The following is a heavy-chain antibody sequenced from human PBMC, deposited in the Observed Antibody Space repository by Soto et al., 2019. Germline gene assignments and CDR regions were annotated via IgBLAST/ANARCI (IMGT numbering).Heavy chain of an antibody. CDR1: GFTFSSYG. J-gene: IGHJ4*02. Sequence: LRLSCAASGFTFSSYGMHWVRQAPGKGLEWVAVISYDGSNKYYADSVKGRFTISRDNSKNTLYLQMNSLRAEDTAVYYCAKDPMKSIVARYFDYWGQGTLVTVSS. CDR3: AKDPMKSIVARYFDY. CDR2: ISYDGSNK. D-gene: IGHD6-6*01. V-gene: IGHV3-30*18.